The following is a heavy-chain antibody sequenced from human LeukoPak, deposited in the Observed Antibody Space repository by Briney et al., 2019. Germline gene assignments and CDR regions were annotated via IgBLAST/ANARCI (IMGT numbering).Heavy chain of an antibody. CDR3: AKSTIVVVPAAVPILFDY. CDR2: ISYDGSNK. Sequence: GGSLRLSCAASGFTFSSYGMHWVRQAPGKGLEWVAVISYDGSNKYYADSVKGRFTISRDNSKNTLYLQMNSLRAEDTAVYYCAKSTIVVVPAAVPILFDYWGQGTLVTVSS. J-gene: IGHJ4*02. CDR1: GFTFSSYG. D-gene: IGHD2-2*02. V-gene: IGHV3-30*18.